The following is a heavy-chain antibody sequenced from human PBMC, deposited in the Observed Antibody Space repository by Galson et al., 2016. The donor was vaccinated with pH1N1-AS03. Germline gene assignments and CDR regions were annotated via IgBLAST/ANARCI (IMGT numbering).Heavy chain of an antibody. CDR1: GFTFSDYA. J-gene: IGHJ4*02. CDR2: IRSKAHGETT. CDR3: TSDHVNTGNYGLT. Sequence: SLRLSCAASGFTFSDYAMSWVRQAPGKGLEWVGFIRSKAHGETTEYAASVKCRFTITRDDSKRIAHLQMNSLKTEDTAVYYCTSDHVNTGNYGLTWGQGTLVTASS. D-gene: IGHD4-11*01. V-gene: IGHV3-49*04.